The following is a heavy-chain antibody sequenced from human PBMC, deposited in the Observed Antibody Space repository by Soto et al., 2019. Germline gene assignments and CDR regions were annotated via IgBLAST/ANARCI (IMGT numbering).Heavy chain of an antibody. D-gene: IGHD2-21*02. V-gene: IGHV4-39*01. J-gene: IGHJ4*02. Sequence: KASGTLSLTCIVSGESISSSSYYWGWIRQPPGKGLEWIGSIYYSGRTYYNPSFKSRVTISIDTSKNQFSLKLSSVTATDTAVYYCARQRTTVVTQAYFDHWGQGALVTVSS. CDR3: ARQRTTVVTQAYFDH. CDR2: IYYSGRT. CDR1: GESISSSSYY.